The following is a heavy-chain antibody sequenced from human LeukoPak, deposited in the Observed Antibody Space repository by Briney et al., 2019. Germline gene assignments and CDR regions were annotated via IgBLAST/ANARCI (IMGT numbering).Heavy chain of an antibody. D-gene: IGHD6-19*01. J-gene: IGHJ3*02. V-gene: IGHV1-46*01. CDR3: ARVLSIAVAGAHDAFDI. CDR2: INPSGGST. CDR1: RYTFTGSY. Sequence: ASVKVSCKTSRYTFTGSYIHWMRQSSAQEPAPMGIINPSGGSTSYAKKFQGRVTMTRDTSTSTVYMGLSSLRSEDTAVYYCARVLSIAVAGAHDAFDIWGQGTMVTVSS.